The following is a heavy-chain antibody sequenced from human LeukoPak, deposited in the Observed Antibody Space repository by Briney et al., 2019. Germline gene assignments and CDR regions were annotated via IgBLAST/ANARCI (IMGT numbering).Heavy chain of an antibody. CDR2: ISSSSSYI. V-gene: IGHV3-21*01. J-gene: IGHJ5*02. CDR3: ARDQNRYYYGSGSPS. Sequence: PGGSLRLSCAASGFTFSRYSMNWVRQATGKGLEWVSSISSSSSYIYYADSVKGRFTISRDNAENSLYLQMNSLRAEDTAVYYCARDQNRYYYGSGSPSWGQGTLVTVSS. D-gene: IGHD3-10*01. CDR1: GFTFSRYS.